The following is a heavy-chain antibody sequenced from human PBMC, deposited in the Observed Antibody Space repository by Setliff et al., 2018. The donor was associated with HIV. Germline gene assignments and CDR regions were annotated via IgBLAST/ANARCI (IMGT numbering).Heavy chain of an antibody. V-gene: IGHV4-61*02. Sequence: SETLSLTCTVSGDSISSGTYYWSWIRQPAGKGLEWIGRIYSSGSTNYNPSLESRVTISVDTSKNQFSLELSSVTAADTAVYYCARDQGRHFDSSGSFDYWGQGTLVTVSS. D-gene: IGHD3-22*01. CDR2: IYSSGST. CDR3: ARDQGRHFDSSGSFDY. CDR1: GDSISSGTYY. J-gene: IGHJ4*02.